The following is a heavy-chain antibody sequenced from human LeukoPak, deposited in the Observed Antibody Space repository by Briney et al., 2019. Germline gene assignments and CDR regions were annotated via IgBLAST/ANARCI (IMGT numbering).Heavy chain of an antibody. J-gene: IGHJ4*02. D-gene: IGHD3-3*02. CDR2: ISYDGSNK. Sequence: GGSLRLSCAASGFTFSSYAMHWVRQAPGKGLEWVAVISYDGSNKYYADSVKGRFTISRDNSKNTLYLQMNSLRAEDTAVYYCCLSLDYWGQGTLVTVSS. CDR1: GFTFSSYA. CDR3: CLSLDY. V-gene: IGHV3-30-3*01.